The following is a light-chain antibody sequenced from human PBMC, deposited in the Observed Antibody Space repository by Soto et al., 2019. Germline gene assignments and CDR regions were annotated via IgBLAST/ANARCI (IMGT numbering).Light chain of an antibody. CDR3: QSYDTSLSGWVV. CDR2: DNS. J-gene: IGLJ2*01. V-gene: IGLV1-40*01. Sequence: QSVLTQPASVSGAPGQRVTISCTGGSSNIGAGYDVHWYRQLPGTAPELLIYDNSNRPSWVPARFSGSKSGTSASLAITGLQADDEADYYCQSYDTSLSGWVVFGGGTKLTVL. CDR1: SSNIGAGYD.